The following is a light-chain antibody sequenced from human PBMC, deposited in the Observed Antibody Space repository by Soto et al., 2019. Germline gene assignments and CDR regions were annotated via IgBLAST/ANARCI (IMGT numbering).Light chain of an antibody. Sequence: EIVLTQSPGTLSLSPGERATLSCRTSQSVNSNFLAWYQQKPGQAPRLLVYGSSTRAAGVPGRFSGSGSGTDFALTISRLEPEDFAVYYCQQYGRSPLLYTFGQGTQLGVK. CDR2: GSS. V-gene: IGKV3-20*01. CDR1: QSVNSNF. CDR3: QQYGRSPLLYT. J-gene: IGKJ2*01.